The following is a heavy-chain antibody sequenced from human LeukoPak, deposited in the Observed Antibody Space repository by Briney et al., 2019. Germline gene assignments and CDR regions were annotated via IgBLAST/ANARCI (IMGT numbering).Heavy chain of an antibody. CDR1: GFTFSSSA. J-gene: IGHJ4*02. V-gene: IGHV3-23*01. D-gene: IGHD2-15*01. CDR2: ISNNGGYT. CDR3: AKQLGYCSDGSCYFPY. Sequence: GSLRLSCAASGFTFSSSAMSWVRKAPGKGLEWVSAISNNGGYTYYADSVQGRFTISRDNSKSTLCLQMNSLRAEDTAVYYCAKQLGYCSDGSCYFPYWGQGTLVTVSS.